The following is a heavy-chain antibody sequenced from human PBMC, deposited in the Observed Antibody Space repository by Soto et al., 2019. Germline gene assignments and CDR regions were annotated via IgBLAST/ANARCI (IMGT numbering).Heavy chain of an antibody. V-gene: IGHV1-8*01. CDR3: ARGGGQLVLMAYKWFDP. CDR2: MNPNTGNT. CDR1: GYTFTSYD. D-gene: IGHD6-6*01. Sequence: ASVKVSCKASGYTFTSYDINWVRQATGQGLEWMGWMNPNTGNTGYAQKVQGRVTMTRNTSINTAYMELSALRSEDTAVYYCARGGGQLVLMAYKWFDPGGQGTLVTVSS. J-gene: IGHJ5*02.